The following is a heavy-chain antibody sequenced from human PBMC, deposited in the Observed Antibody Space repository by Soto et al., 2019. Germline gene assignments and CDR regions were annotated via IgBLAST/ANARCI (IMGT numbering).Heavy chain of an antibody. CDR1: GFTFSSYA. V-gene: IGHV3-23*01. CDR2: ISGSGGST. Sequence: EVQLLESGGGLVQPGGSLRLSCAASGFTFSSYAMSWVRQAPGKGLEWVSAISGSGGSTYYADSVQGRFTISRDNSKNTLYLQMNSLRAEDTAVYYCAAAAGQVGIFDYWGQGTLVTVSS. J-gene: IGHJ4*02. D-gene: IGHD6-13*01. CDR3: AAAAGQVGIFDY.